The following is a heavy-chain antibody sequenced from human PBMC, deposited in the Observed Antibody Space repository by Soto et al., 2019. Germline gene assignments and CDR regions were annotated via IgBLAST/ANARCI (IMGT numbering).Heavy chain of an antibody. J-gene: IGHJ4*02. V-gene: IGHV3-30*18. CDR2: MSYDGSNK. CDR3: AKGSIADRETFNFDS. D-gene: IGHD1-26*01. CDR1: GFTFSSYG. Sequence: PGGSLRLSCAASGFTFSSYGMHWVRQAPGKGLEWVAAMSYDGSNKYYADSVKGRFTISRDNSKNTLYLQMSSLRAEDTAVYYCAKGSIADRETFNFDSWGQRPLITVS.